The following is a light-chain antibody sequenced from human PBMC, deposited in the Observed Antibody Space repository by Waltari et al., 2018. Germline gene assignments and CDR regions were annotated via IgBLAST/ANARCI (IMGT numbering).Light chain of an antibody. V-gene: IGKV1-39*01. J-gene: IGKJ1*01. Sequence: DIQLTQSPSYLSASVGDRVPITCRASQTVDHYLAWYQQKLGEAPKVLIYASLSLRGGIPSRFSGRASGTEYTLTINNLQPEDFGTYYCQQCNKIPWTFGQGTKVEIK. CDR3: QQCNKIPWT. CDR2: ASL. CDR1: QTVDHY.